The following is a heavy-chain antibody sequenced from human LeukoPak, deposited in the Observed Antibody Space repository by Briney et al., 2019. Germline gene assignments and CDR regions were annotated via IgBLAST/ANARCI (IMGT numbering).Heavy chain of an antibody. CDR3: VPSKWFDP. CDR2: SGNKANSYTT. J-gene: IGHJ5*02. CDR1: GFTFSDHQ. V-gene: IGHV3-72*01. Sequence: GGSLRLSCAASGFTFSDHQMDWVRQAPGKGLEWVGRSGNKANSYTTQYAASVKGRFTISRDESKDSLYLQMNSLKIEDTAVYYCVPSKWFDPWGQGTLVTVSS.